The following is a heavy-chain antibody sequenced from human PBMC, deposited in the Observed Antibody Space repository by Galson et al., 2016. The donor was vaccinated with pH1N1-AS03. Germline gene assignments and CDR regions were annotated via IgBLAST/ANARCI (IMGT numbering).Heavy chain of an antibody. Sequence: SLRLSCAASGFTFSNFAMSWVRQGPGEGLEWVSAISGDGDVTYYADSMKGRFIISRDNPKDTLYLQMSGLRAEDTAEYYCATDGTNGLLRWKYWGQGTLVTVSS. CDR2: ISGDGDVT. CDR3: ATDGTNGLLRWKY. V-gene: IGHV3-23*01. J-gene: IGHJ4*02. CDR1: GFTFSNFA. D-gene: IGHD4-23*01.